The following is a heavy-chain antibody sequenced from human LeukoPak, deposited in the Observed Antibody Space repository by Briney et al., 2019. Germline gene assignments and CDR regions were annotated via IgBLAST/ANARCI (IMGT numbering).Heavy chain of an antibody. CDR2: IVPIFGTS. J-gene: IGHJ4*02. D-gene: IGHD5-12*01. Sequence: SVKVSCKASGYTFTSYGISWVRQAPGQGLEWMGGIVPIFGTSNYAQKFQGRVTITADESTNTAYMELSSLRSEDTAVYYCARLSGSLEPHFDYWGQGTLVTVSS. V-gene: IGHV1-69*13. CDR3: ARLSGSLEPHFDY. CDR1: GYTFTSYG.